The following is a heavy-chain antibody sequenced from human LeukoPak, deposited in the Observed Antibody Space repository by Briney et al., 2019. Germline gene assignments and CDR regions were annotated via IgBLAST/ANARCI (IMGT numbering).Heavy chain of an antibody. Sequence: GGSLRLSCAVFEFSFSNYWMSWVRQAPGRGLEWVAIIKQDGSEKYYVDSVRGRFTISRDNAQNSLYLQMSSLRAEDTAVYYCTTASRRGPKAYWGQGTLVTGSS. CDR1: EFSFSNYW. V-gene: IGHV3-7*05. CDR3: TTASRRGPKAY. J-gene: IGHJ4*02. CDR2: IKQDGSEK.